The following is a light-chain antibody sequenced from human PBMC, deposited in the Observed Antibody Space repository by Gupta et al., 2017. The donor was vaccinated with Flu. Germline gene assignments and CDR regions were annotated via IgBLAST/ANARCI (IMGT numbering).Light chain of an antibody. CDR1: QSLVHSDGNTY. CDR3: MQTKQFPLT. V-gene: IGKV2-24*01. Sequence: DIVMTQTPLSSPVTLGQPASFSCRSSQSLVHSDGNTYLSWIQQRPGQPPRLLVYKSSNRGSGVPDRFSDRGAGTDFTLEISRVGAEDVGFYYCMQTKQFPLTFGQGTKMEIK. J-gene: IGKJ2*01. CDR2: KSS.